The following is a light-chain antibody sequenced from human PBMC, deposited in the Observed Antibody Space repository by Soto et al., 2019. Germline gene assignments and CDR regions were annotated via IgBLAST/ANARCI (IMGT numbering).Light chain of an antibody. J-gene: IGKJ1*01. CDR2: GAS. CDR1: QSVSSSY. Sequence: EIVLTQSPGTLSLSPGERATLSCRASQSVSSSYLAWYQQKPGQAPRLLIYGASSRATGIPDSFSGSGSGPDFTLTISRLEPEDFAVYYCQQYGSSPWTFGQGTKVEIK. V-gene: IGKV3-20*01. CDR3: QQYGSSPWT.